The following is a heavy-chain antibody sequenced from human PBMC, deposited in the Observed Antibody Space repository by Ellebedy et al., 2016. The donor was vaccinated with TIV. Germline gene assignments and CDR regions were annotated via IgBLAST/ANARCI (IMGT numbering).Heavy chain of an antibody. J-gene: IGHJ4*02. CDR2: VWYDGTDK. CDR3: ATGNCGGDCYLIN. V-gene: IGHV3-33*08. Sequence: PGGSLRLSCAASGFTFSYYGMHWVRQAPGKGLEWVALVWYDGTDKYYADSVKGRFTISRDNAKNTLYLQMNSLRPEDTGVYYCATGNCGGDCYLINWGQGTLVTVSS. D-gene: IGHD2-21*02. CDR1: GFTFSYYG.